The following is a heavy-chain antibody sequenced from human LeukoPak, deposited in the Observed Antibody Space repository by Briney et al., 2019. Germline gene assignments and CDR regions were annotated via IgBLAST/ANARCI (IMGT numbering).Heavy chain of an antibody. CDR1: GYSIMSTFY. J-gene: IGHJ4*02. Sequence: PSETLSLTCTVSGYSIMSTFYWGWIRHSPGKGLEWMGNVYHSGTTYSNPSLRSRVSISVDTSKNQFSLKLSSVTAGDTAIYYCARVSDDEHGGNSGAVYFESWGQGTVVTVSS. D-gene: IGHD4-23*01. V-gene: IGHV4-38-2*02. CDR2: VYHSGTT. CDR3: ARVSDDEHGGNSGAVYFES.